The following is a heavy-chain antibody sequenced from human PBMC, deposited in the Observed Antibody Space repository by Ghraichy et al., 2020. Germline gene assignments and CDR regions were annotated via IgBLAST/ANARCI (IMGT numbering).Heavy chain of an antibody. J-gene: IGHJ6*02. CDR2: IIPIFGTS. CDR3: ARDLKTLYGVATYSARAYYYYGMDV. D-gene: IGHD3-3*01. Sequence: SVKVSCKASGGTFSSYAINWVRQAPGQGLEWMGGIIPIFGTSNYAQKFQGRVTINADESTSTAYMELSSLRSEDTAVYYCARDLKTLYGVATYSARAYYYYGMDVWGQGTTVTVSS. V-gene: IGHV1-69*13. CDR1: GGTFSSYA.